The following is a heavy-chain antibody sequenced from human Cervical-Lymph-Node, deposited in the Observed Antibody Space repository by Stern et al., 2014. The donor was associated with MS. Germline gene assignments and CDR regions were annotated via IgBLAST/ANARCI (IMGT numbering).Heavy chain of an antibody. V-gene: IGHV4-30-4*01. CDR3: ARASKYFFYGTDV. Sequence: QLQLQESGPGLVKPSQTLSLTCAVSGGSISSGDFHWTWIRQPPGKGLEWIVNIYYSGSTFYNPSLKSRLTISVATAKSQFSLKLSSVTAADTAVYYCARASKYFFYGTDVWGQGTTVTVSS. D-gene: IGHD4-11*01. J-gene: IGHJ6*02. CDR2: IYYSGST. CDR1: GGSISSGDFH.